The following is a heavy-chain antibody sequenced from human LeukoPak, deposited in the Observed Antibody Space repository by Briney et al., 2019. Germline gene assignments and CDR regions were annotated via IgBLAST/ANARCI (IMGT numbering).Heavy chain of an antibody. D-gene: IGHD3-16*01. CDR3: ARDLNWVFDY. CDR2: ISSSSSGI. V-gene: IGHV3-48*01. J-gene: IGHJ4*02. Sequence: PGGSLRLSCEASGFSFSSFSMNWVRQAPGKGLEYISYISSSSSGISYADSVKGRFTISRDSAKNPLYLQMNSLRAEDAAVYYCARDLNWVFDYWGQGTLVTVSS. CDR1: GFSFSSFS.